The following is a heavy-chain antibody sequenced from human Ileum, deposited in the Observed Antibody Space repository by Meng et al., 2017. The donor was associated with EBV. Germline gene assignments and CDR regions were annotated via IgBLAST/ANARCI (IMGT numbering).Heavy chain of an antibody. CDR2: IKSATVGGTT. CDR3: VSSWSDP. Sequence: AHLVECGGGLVKPGGSLRLSCAASGFAFSNAWMSWVRQAPGKGLEWVARIKSATVGGTTDYAAAVKGRFTISRDDSKNMVFLQMNSLKTEDTAVYYCVSSWSDPWGQGTLVTVSS. J-gene: IGHJ5*02. CDR1: GFAFSNAW. V-gene: IGHV3-15*01.